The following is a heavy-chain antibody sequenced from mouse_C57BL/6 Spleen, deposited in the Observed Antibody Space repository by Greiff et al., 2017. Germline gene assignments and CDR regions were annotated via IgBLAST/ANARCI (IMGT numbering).Heavy chain of an antibody. V-gene: IGHV5-4*01. J-gene: IGHJ4*01. CDR3: ARGAMDY. CDR2: ISDGGSYT. Sequence: EVQVVESGGGLVKPGGSLKLSCAASGFTFSSYAMSWVRQTPEKRLEWVATISDGGSYTYYPDNVKGRFTISRDNAKNNLYLQMSHLKSEETAMYYCARGAMDYWGQGTSVTVSS. CDR1: GFTFSSYA.